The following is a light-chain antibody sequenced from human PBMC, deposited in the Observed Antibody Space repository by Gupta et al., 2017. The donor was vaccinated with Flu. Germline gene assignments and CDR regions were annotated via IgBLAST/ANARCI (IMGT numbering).Light chain of an antibody. CDR3: QRYNSYPWT. Sequence: GDRVTITCRGSQSIGSWLAWYQQKPGKAPKPLIYKTSTLESGVPSRFSGSGSETEFTLTISSLQPDYFATYYCQRYNSYPWTFGQGTKVEIK. CDR2: KTS. V-gene: IGKV1-5*03. J-gene: IGKJ1*01. CDR1: QSIGSW.